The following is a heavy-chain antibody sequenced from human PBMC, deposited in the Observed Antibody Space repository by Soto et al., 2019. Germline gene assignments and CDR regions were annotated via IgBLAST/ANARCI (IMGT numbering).Heavy chain of an antibody. V-gene: IGHV3-30-3*01. CDR1: GFTFSSYA. CDR2: ISYDGSNK. D-gene: IGHD1-7*01. J-gene: IGHJ4*02. CDR3: ARGTLGLELRIDY. Sequence: QVQLVESGGGVVQPGRSLRLSCAASGFTFSSYAMHWVRQAPGKGLEWVAVISYDGSNKYYADSVKGRFTISRDNSKNTLYLQMNSLRAEDTAVYYCARGTLGLELRIDYWGQGTLVTVSS.